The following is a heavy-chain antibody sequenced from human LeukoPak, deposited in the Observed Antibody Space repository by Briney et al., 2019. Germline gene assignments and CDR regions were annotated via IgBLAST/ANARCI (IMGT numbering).Heavy chain of an antibody. Sequence: PGGSLRLSCAASGFTCSTYVMSWVRQAPGKGLEWLSLILHNGDSTYYADSVKGRFTISRDISTDTLWLQMDSLRTEDTAVYYCAKGPLRGTAAAIDYWGQGTLVTVSS. J-gene: IGHJ4*02. V-gene: IGHV3-23*01. CDR3: AKGPLRGTAAAIDY. D-gene: IGHD2-2*01. CDR1: GFTCSTYV. CDR2: ILHNGDST.